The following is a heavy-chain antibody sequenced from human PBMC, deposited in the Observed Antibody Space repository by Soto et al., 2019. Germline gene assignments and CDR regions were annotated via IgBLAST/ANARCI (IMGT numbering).Heavy chain of an antibody. CDR1: GGSISNHY. CDR3: ARGPYGDFDVY. CDR2: IYYGGNT. V-gene: IGHV4-59*11. D-gene: IGHD4-17*01. Sequence: SETLSLTCTVSGGSISNHYWSWIRQPPGRGLEWIGYIYYGGNTNYNPSLKSRVTISVDTSKDQFSLKLTSVTAADTAVYYCARGPYGDFDVYWGQGTLVTVSS. J-gene: IGHJ4*02.